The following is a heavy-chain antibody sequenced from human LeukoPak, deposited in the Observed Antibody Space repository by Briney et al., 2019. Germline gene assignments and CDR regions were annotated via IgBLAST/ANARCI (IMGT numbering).Heavy chain of an antibody. D-gene: IGHD5-18*01. CDR3: ARAVQLWFHYYMDV. J-gene: IGHJ6*03. Sequence: SETLSLTCAVYGGSFSGYYWSWIRQPPGKGLEWIGEINHSGSTNYNPSLKSRVTISVDTSKNQFSLKLSSVTAADTAVYYCARAVQLWFHYYMDVWAKGPRSPSP. CDR1: GGSFSGYY. V-gene: IGHV4-34*01. CDR2: INHSGST.